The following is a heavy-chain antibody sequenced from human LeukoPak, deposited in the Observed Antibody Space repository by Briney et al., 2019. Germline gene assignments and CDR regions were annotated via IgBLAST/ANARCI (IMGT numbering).Heavy chain of an antibody. J-gene: IGHJ4*02. CDR1: GYTFTSYY. CDR2: INPSGGST. Sequence: ASVKGSCTASGYTFTSYYMHWVGQAPGQGLEWMGIINPSGGSTSYAQKFQGRVTMTRDTTISTAYMELSRLRSDDTAVYYCARDIASTQSDYWGQGTLVTVSS. V-gene: IGHV1-46*01. CDR3: ARDIASTQSDY. D-gene: IGHD5/OR15-5a*01.